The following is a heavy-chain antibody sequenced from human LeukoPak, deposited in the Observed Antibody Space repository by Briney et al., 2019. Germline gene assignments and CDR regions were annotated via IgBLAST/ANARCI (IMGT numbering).Heavy chain of an antibody. V-gene: IGHV5-51*01. D-gene: IGHD2-15*01. CDR2: IYPGDSDT. CDR3: ARRGDYCSADNCYPWWFDP. CDR1: GYSFTNYW. J-gene: IGHJ5*02. Sequence: GESLKISCKGSGYSFTNYWSGGVRQMPGKGLEWMGIIYPGDSDTTSSPSFQGQVTISADKSISTAYLQWSSLKASDTAMYYCARRGDYCSADNCYPWWFDPWGQGTLVTVSS.